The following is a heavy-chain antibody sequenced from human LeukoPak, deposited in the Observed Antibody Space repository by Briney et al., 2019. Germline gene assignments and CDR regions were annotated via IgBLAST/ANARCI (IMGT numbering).Heavy chain of an antibody. V-gene: IGHV3-11*04. D-gene: IGHD1-26*01. CDR3: ARDPSWEILSYFDY. Sequence: GGSLRLSCSASGFTFRNYHMTWTRQAPGKGLEWVSYISASGDTIYYGDSVRGRFTISRDNAKNSLYLDMNTLKAEDTAVYYCARDPSWEILSYFDYWGQGTLVTVSS. CDR1: GFTFRNYH. CDR2: ISASGDTI. J-gene: IGHJ4*02.